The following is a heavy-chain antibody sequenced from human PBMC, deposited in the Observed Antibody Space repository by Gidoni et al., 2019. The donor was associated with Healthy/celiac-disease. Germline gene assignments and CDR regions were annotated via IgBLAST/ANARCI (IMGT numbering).Heavy chain of an antibody. J-gene: IGHJ4*02. V-gene: IGHV3-15*01. D-gene: IGHD3-22*01. CDR1: GFTFCNAW. CDR2: IKRKTDGGTT. CDR3: TTDLYDSSGLRLDY. Sequence: EVQLVESGGGLVKTGGPLRLSCEASGFTFCNAWMSWVRQAPGKGLEWVGRIKRKTDGGTTDYAEPVKGRFTISRDDSKHTLYLQMNSLKTEDTAVYYCTTDLYDSSGLRLDYWGQGTLVTVSS.